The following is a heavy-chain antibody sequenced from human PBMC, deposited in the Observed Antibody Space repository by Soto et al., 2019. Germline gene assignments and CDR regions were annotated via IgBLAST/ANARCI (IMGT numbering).Heavy chain of an antibody. J-gene: IGHJ4*02. CDR3: ARGGGYSNPYHCGY. CDR1: GGSISTYY. Sequence: SETLSLTCTVSGGSISTYYWTWIRQPPGKGLEWIGYIYYSGNTNYNPSLKSRVTISEDTSKKQFSLKLSSVTAADTAVYYCARGGGYSNPYHCGYWGQGTLVTVSS. D-gene: IGHD5-18*01. CDR2: IYYSGNT. V-gene: IGHV4-59*01.